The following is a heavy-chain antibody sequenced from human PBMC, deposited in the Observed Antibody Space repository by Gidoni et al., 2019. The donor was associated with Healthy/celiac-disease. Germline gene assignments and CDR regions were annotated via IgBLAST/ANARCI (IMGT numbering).Heavy chain of an antibody. CDR3: ARGNWNDGMDV. D-gene: IGHD1-1*01. Sequence: QVQLQESGPGLVKPSETLSLTCTVSCGSISSYYWSWIRQPPGKGLEWIGYIYYSGSTNYNPSLKSRVTISVDTSKNQFSLKLSSVTAADTAVYYCARGNWNDGMDVWGQGTTVTVSS. V-gene: IGHV4-59*01. CDR2: IYYSGST. J-gene: IGHJ6*02. CDR1: CGSISSYY.